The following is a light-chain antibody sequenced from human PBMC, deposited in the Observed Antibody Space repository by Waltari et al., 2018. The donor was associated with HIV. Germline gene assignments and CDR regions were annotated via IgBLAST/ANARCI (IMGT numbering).Light chain of an antibody. J-gene: IGLJ2*01. CDR2: RND. CDR1: TPNIGSNY. Sequence: SVVTQPPSASGTPGQRVTISCSGNTPNIGSNYVFCYQHLPGPAPKLLIHRNDQRPSGVPDRFSGSTSGTSASLAISGLRSEDEADYYCVTWDDSLRGVVFGGGTKVAVL. V-gene: IGLV1-47*01. CDR3: VTWDDSLRGVV.